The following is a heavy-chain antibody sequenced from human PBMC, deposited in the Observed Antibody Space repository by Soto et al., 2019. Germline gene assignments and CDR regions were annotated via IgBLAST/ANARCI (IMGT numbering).Heavy chain of an antibody. D-gene: IGHD6-19*01. Sequence: QVQLVESGGGVVQPGRSLRLSCAASGFTFSSYGMHWVRQAPGKGLEWVAVIWYDGSNKYYADSVKGRFTISRDNSKNTLYLQMNSLRDEDTAVYYCARDQNSSGWYETRYYYYYMDVWGKGTTVTVSS. V-gene: IGHV3-33*01. CDR2: IWYDGSNK. CDR3: ARDQNSSGWYETRYYYYYMDV. CDR1: GFTFSSYG. J-gene: IGHJ6*03.